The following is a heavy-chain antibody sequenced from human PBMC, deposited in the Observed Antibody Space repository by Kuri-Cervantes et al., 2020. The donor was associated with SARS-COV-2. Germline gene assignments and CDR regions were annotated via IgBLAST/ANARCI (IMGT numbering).Heavy chain of an antibody. CDR1: GFAFSSYE. CDR3: SRDRGYSGTSSPVY. Sequence: GESLKISCGASGFAFSSYEMNWVRQAPGKGLEWISYISSSGGTRYYADSVKGRFTISRDDAKKSLFLQMNSLRAEDTAIYYCSRDRGYSGTSSPVYWGQGTLVTVSS. J-gene: IGHJ4*02. CDR2: ISSSGGTR. D-gene: IGHD1-26*01. V-gene: IGHV3-48*03.